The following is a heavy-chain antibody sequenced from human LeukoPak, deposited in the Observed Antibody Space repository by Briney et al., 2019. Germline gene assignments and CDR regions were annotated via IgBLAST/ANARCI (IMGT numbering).Heavy chain of an antibody. CDR1: GGSMSSYY. V-gene: IGHV4-59*01. CDR2: IYYSGTT. D-gene: IGHD6-13*01. J-gene: IGHJ4*02. CDR3: ARAPYSSTWYLEYFDF. Sequence: SETLSLTCTVSGGSMSSYYWTWIRQPPGKGLEWVGYIYYSGTTKYNPSIKSRVTISLDTSKNQFSLKLSSVTAADTAVYYCARAPYSSTWYLEYFDFWGEGTLVTVSS.